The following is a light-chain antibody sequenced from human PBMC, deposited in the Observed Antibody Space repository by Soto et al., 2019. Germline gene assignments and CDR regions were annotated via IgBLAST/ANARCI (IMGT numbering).Light chain of an antibody. V-gene: IGLV1-40*01. CDR1: SSNIGAGSD. CDR3: QSYDSSLSGSV. J-gene: IGLJ3*02. CDR2: GDI. Sequence: QTVVTQPPSVSGAPGQRVTISCTGGSSNIGAGSDVHWYQQLPGTAPRLLIYGDINRPSGVPDRFSGSKSGASASLAITGLQAEDEADYYCQSYDSSLSGSVFGGGTKLTVL.